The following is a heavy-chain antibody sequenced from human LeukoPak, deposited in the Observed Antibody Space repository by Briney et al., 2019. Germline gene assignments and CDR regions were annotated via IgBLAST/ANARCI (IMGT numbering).Heavy chain of an antibody. D-gene: IGHD3-16*02. CDR3: ARAYQRLGGLSLPDC. Sequence: ASVKVSCKASGYTFTGYYMHWVRQAPGQGLEWMGWINPNSGGTNYAQKFQGRVTMTRDTSISTAYMELSRLRSDDTAVYYCARAYQRLGGLSLPDCWGQGTLVTVSS. CDR2: INPNSGGT. CDR1: GYTFTGYY. J-gene: IGHJ4*02. V-gene: IGHV1-2*02.